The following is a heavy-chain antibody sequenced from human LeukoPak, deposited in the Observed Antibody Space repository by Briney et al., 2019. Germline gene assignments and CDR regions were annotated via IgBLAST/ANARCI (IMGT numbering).Heavy chain of an antibody. Sequence: GGSLRLSCAASGFTFSSYEMNWVRRAPGKGLEWVSYISSGSTIYDADSVKGRFTISRDNAKNSLYLQMNSLRAEDTAVYYCARESIAVAGAPFDYWGQGTLVTVSS. V-gene: IGHV3-48*03. J-gene: IGHJ4*02. CDR2: ISSGSTI. CDR3: ARESIAVAGAPFDY. CDR1: GFTFSSYE. D-gene: IGHD6-19*01.